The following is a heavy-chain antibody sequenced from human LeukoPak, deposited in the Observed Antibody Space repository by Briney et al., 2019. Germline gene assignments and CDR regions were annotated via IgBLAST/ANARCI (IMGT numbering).Heavy chain of an antibody. Sequence: ASVKVSCKASGYTFTSYDINWVRQAPGQGLEWMGWMNPNSGNTGYAQKFQGRVTITRNTSISTAYMELSSLRSEDTAVYYCARGWSQLLSWFDYWGQGTLVTVSS. D-gene: IGHD2-2*01. CDR1: GYTFTSYD. CDR3: ARGWSQLLSWFDY. CDR2: MNPNSGNT. V-gene: IGHV1-8*03. J-gene: IGHJ4*02.